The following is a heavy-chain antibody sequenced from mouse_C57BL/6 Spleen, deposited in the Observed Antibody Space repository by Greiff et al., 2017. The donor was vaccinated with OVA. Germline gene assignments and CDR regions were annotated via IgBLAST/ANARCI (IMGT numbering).Heavy chain of an antibody. CDR2: IYPGNSDT. J-gene: IGHJ2*01. V-gene: IGHV1-5*01. D-gene: IGHD1-1*01. CDR3: TRSGSSWGSYYFDY. CDR1: GYTFTSYW. Sequence: VHVKQSGTVLARPGASVKMSCKTSGYTFTSYWMHWVKQRPGQGLEWIGAIYPGNSDTSYNQKFKGKAKLTAVTSASTAYMELSSLTNEDSAVYYCTRSGSSWGSYYFDYWGQGTTLTVSS.